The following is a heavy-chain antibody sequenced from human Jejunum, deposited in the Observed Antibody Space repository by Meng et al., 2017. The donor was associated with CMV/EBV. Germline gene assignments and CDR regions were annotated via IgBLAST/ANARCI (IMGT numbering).Heavy chain of an antibody. V-gene: IGHV3-74*01. Sequence: SGFTFSSYWMHWVRQAPGKGLVWVSRINTDGTITNYADSVQGRFTISRDNAKNTLYLQMNSLRPEDTAVYYCAREPQLEIDAFDIWGRGTMVTVSS. CDR1: GFTFSSYW. D-gene: IGHD1-1*01. J-gene: IGHJ3*02. CDR3: AREPQLEIDAFDI. CDR2: INTDGTIT.